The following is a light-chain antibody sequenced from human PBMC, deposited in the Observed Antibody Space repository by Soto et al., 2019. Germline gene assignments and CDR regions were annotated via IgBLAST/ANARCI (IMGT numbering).Light chain of an antibody. J-gene: IGKJ1*01. Sequence: DIQMTQSPSTLSASVGDRVTITCRASQSMSSWLAWYQQKPGQAPKLLIYDASSLESGVPSRFSGSGSGTEFTLTISSLQPDDFATYYCQQYNSYLTFGRGTKVDIK. V-gene: IGKV1-5*01. CDR2: DAS. CDR1: QSMSSW. CDR3: QQYNSYLT.